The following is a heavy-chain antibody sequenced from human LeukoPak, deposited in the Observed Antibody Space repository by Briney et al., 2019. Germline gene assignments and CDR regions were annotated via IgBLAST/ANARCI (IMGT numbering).Heavy chain of an antibody. Sequence: ASVKVSCMSPGYTFTSYDISWVRQATGQGVECMGWMNPNSSNTGYAQKFQGRVTMTRNTSIGTAYMELTSLTSEDTAVYYCAISGMYGYVYWGQGSLVTV. CDR2: MNPNSSNT. D-gene: IGHD5-18*01. CDR3: AISGMYGYVY. CDR1: GYTFTSYD. V-gene: IGHV1-8*01. J-gene: IGHJ4*02.